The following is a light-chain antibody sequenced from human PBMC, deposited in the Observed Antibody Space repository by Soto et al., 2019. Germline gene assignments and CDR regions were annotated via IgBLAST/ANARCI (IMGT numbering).Light chain of an antibody. J-gene: IGKJ2*01. CDR2: KAS. V-gene: IGKV1-5*03. Sequence: DIQITQSPSTLSGSVGDRVTITCRASQTISSWLAWYQQKPGKAPKLLIYKASTLKSGVPSRFSGSGSETEFTLTITSLQPEDSATYYCQQRNSYPRTFGQGTKVDIK. CDR1: QTISSW. CDR3: QQRNSYPRT.